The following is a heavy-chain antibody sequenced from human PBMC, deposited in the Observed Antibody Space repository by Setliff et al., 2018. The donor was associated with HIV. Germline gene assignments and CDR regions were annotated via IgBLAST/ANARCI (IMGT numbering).Heavy chain of an antibody. V-gene: IGHV4-59*01. CDR1: SVSFSSYS. Sequence: SETLSLTCTVSSVSFSSYSWTWIRQPPGKGLEWIGYLSYSGSTSYNPSLKSRVAISLDTSTSKNEFSLKLTPVTAADTAVYFCARVHYSWDSFDYWGQGTLVTVSS. CDR3: ARVHYSWDSFDY. J-gene: IGHJ4*02. CDR2: LSYSGST. D-gene: IGHD2-15*01.